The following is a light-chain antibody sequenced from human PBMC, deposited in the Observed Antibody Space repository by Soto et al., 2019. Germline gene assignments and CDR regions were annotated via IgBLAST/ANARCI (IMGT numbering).Light chain of an antibody. CDR3: QQYYSYPRT. V-gene: IGKV1-33*01. J-gene: IGKJ1*01. CDR1: QSISSY. Sequence: DIQMTQSPSSLSASVGDRVTITCRASQSISSYLNWYQQKPGKAPKLLIYDASNLETGVPSRFSGSGSGTDSTLTISCLQSEDFATYYCQQYYSYPRTFGQGTKVDIK. CDR2: DAS.